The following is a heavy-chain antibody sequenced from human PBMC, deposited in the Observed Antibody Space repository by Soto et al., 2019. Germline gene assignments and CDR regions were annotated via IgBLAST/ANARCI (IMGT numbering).Heavy chain of an antibody. CDR2: IIPLLGIT. V-gene: IGHV1-69*13. CDR3: ARDPRSITGTTSYEDLKD. J-gene: IGHJ1*01. Sequence: SVKVSCKASGCTFSGYAINWVRQAPGQGLEWMGGIIPLLGITDYGQKFQGRITIAADESTGTAYMDLRGLRSEDTAVYYCARDPRSITGTTSYEDLKDWGQGTPVTVSS. D-gene: IGHD1-20*01. CDR1: GCTFSGYA.